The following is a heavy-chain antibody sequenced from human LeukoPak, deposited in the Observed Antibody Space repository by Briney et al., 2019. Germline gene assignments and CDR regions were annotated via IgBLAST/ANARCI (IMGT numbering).Heavy chain of an antibody. J-gene: IGHJ5*02. D-gene: IGHD6-13*01. V-gene: IGHV3-7*03. CDR3: ARDRAAADP. CDR2: IKQDGSNK. Sequence: GGSLRLSCAASGFTFSSYWMTWVRQAPGKGLEWVAKIKQDGSNKYYVASVKGRFTISRDDSKNMLFLQMDSLRVEDTAVYYCARDRAAADPWGQGTLVTVSS. CDR1: GFTFSSYW.